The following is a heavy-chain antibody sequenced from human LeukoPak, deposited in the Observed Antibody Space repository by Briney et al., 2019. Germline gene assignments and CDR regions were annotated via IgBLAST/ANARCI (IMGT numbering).Heavy chain of an antibody. CDR2: ISSISSDI. CDR1: GFTFSSYA. D-gene: IGHD6-19*01. CDR3: ARAGDYSSGYYDYYYGMDV. V-gene: IGHV3-21*01. J-gene: IGHJ6*02. Sequence: GGSLRLSCATSGFTFSSYAMSWVRQAPGKGLEWVSSISSISSDIYYADSVKGRFTISRDNAKNSLYLQMNSLRAEDTAVYYCARAGDYSSGYYDYYYGMDVWGQGTTVTVSS.